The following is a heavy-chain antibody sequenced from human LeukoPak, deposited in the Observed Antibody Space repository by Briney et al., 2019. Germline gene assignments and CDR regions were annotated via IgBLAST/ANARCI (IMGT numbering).Heavy chain of an antibody. J-gene: IGHJ3*01. V-gene: IGHV3-30-3*01. Sequence: GGSLRLSCAASGFTFSSYAMHWVRQAPGKGLEWVAVISYDGSNKYYADSVKGRFTISRDNSKNTLYLQMNSLRAEDTAVYYCATDIVVVPAEPAPPWGQGTMVTVSS. CDR3: ATDIVVVPAEPAPP. D-gene: IGHD2-2*01. CDR1: GFTFSSYA. CDR2: ISYDGSNK.